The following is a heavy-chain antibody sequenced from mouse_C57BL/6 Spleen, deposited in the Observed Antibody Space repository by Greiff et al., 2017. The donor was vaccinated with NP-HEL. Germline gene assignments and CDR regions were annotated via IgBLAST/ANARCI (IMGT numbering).Heavy chain of an antibody. CDR2: IYPGGGYT. D-gene: IGHD1-1*01. J-gene: IGHJ1*03. CDR3: ARRGGSRWYFDV. V-gene: IGHV1-63*01. CDR1: GYTFTNYW. Sequence: QVHVKQSGAELVRPGTSVKMSCKASGYTFTNYWIGWAKQRPGHGLEWIGDIYPGGGYTNYNEKFKGKATLTADKSSSTAYMQFSSLTSEDSAIYYCARRGGSRWYFDVWGTGTTVTVSS.